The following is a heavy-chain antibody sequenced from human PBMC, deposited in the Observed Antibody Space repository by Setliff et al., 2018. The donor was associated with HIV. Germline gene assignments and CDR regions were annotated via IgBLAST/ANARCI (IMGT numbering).Heavy chain of an antibody. V-gene: IGHV3-23*01. CDR1: GFTFSSYA. CDR2: ISGSGGST. D-gene: IGHD3-22*01. Sequence: PGESLKISCAASGFTFSSYAMSWVRQAPGKGLEWVSAISGSGGSTYYADSVKGRFTISRDNAKNSLFLQMNSLRAEDTAVYYCAGDLFPYYHDSSPYYPPGYWGQGTLVTVSS. CDR3: AGDLFPYYHDSSPYYPPGY. J-gene: IGHJ4*02.